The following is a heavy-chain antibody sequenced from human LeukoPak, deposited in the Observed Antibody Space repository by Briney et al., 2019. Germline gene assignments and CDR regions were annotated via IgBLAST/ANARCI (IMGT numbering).Heavy chain of an antibody. J-gene: IGHJ5*02. CDR2: IKEDGSET. Sequence: PGGSLRLSCAASGFTFSNSWMTWVRQTPGKGLERVANIKEDGSETYYVDSVRGRFSISRDNAKNSLYLQMNSLRVEDTAIYYCAGGDYNWNGFDPWGQGTLVTVSS. CDR1: GFTFSNSW. D-gene: IGHD1-20*01. CDR3: AGGDYNWNGFDP. V-gene: IGHV3-7*01.